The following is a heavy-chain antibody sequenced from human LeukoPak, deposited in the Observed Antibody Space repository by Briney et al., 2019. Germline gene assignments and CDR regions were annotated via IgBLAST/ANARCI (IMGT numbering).Heavy chain of an antibody. J-gene: IGHJ4*02. D-gene: IGHD4-23*01. CDR2: ISSSGSTI. CDR3: ARVKDTVVTPADY. Sequence: GGSLRLSCAASGFTFSDYYMSWIRQAPGKGLEWVSYISSSGSTIYYADSVKGRFTISRDTAKTSLYLQMNSLRAEDTAVYYCARVKDTVVTPADYWGQGTLVTVSS. V-gene: IGHV3-11*01. CDR1: GFTFSDYY.